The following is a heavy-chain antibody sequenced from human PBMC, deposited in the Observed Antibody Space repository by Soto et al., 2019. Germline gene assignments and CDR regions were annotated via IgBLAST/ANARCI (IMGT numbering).Heavy chain of an antibody. V-gene: IGHV1-58*01. CDR1: GFTHTSTD. D-gene: IGHD3-3*01. CDR2: IVGGSGST. Sequence: GASVKVSCKDSGFTHTSTDVQWVRQTRGQRLEWIGWIVGGSGSTNYAQQFQGRLAITRDMSTSTVYMELSSLRSEDTAVYYCAADWSNRPFDFWGQGTLVTVSS. J-gene: IGHJ4*02. CDR3: AADWSNRPFDF.